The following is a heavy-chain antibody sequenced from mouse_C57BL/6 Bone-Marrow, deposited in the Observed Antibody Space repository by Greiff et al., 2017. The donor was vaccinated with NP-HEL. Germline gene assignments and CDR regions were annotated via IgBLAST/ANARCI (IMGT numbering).Heavy chain of an antibody. Sequence: EVQRVESGPGLAIPSQTLSLTCSVTGYSITSDYWNWIRKFPGNKLEYMGYISYSGSTYYNPSLKSRISITRDTSKNQYYLQLNSVTTEDTATYYCARSPLWLRRNYYAMDYWGQGTSVTVSS. CDR3: ARSPLWLRRNYYAMDY. J-gene: IGHJ4*01. CDR1: GYSITSDY. D-gene: IGHD2-2*01. CDR2: ISYSGST. V-gene: IGHV3-8*01.